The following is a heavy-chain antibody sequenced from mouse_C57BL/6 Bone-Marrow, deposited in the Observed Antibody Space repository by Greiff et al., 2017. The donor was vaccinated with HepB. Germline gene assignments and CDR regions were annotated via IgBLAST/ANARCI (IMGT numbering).Heavy chain of an antibody. CDR2: IDPSDSYT. Sequence: QVQLQQSGAELVKPGASVKLSCKASGYTFTSYWMHWVKQRPGQGLEWIGEIDPSDSYTNYNQKFKGKSTLTVDKSSSTAYMQLSSLTSEDSAVYYCAGGGVYYGSSSLYYAMDYWGQGTSVTVSS. D-gene: IGHD1-1*01. V-gene: IGHV1-69*01. CDR1: GYTFTSYW. CDR3: AGGGVYYGSSSLYYAMDY. J-gene: IGHJ4*01.